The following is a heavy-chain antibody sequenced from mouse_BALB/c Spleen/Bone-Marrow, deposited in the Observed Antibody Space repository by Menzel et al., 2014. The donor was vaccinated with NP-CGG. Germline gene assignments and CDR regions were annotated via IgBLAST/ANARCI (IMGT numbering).Heavy chain of an antibody. D-gene: IGHD1-1*01. V-gene: IGHV10-1*02. J-gene: IGHJ4*01. CDR1: GFTFNTYA. CDR2: IRSKSNNYAT. CDR3: VRQVITTVSYAMDY. Sequence: EVQLQQSGGGLVQPKGSSKLSCAASGFTFNTYAMNWVRQAPGKGLEWVARIRSKSNNYATYYADSVKDRFTISRDDSQSMLYLQMNNLKTEDTAMYYCVRQVITTVSYAMDYWGQGTSVTVSS.